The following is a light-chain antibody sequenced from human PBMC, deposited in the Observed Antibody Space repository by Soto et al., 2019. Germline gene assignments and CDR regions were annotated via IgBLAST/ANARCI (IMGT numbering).Light chain of an antibody. CDR2: ATS. V-gene: IGKV1-12*01. CDR1: QDISSW. Sequence: IQMTQSPSFVSASVGDRVTITCRASQDISSWLVWYQQKPGKAPKLLIHATSGLQSGVPSRFSGSGSGTDFTLTISNLQSEDFATYYCQQANSFPLTFGQRTKVDI. CDR3: QQANSFPLT. J-gene: IGKJ1*01.